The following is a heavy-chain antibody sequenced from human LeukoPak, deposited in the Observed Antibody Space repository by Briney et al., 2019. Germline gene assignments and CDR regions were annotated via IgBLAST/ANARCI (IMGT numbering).Heavy chain of an antibody. J-gene: IGHJ6*03. D-gene: IGHD4-11*01. V-gene: IGHV3-30*03. CDR2: ITYDGSNK. CDR3: ARDTHDYSNYSPIYYYYSYMDV. CDR1: GFTFSSYG. Sequence: PGGSLRLSCAASGFTFSSYGMHWVRQAPGKGLEWVAVITYDGSNKYYADSVKGRFTISRDNSKNTLYLQMNSLRAEDTAVYYCARDTHDYSNYSPIYYYYSYMDVWGKGTTVTVSS.